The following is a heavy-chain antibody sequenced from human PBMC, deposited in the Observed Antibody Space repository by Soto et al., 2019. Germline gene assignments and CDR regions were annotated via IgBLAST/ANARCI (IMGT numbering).Heavy chain of an antibody. D-gene: IGHD6-19*01. Sequence: PSDTLYLTCSVSGADINTYSWTWIRQPAGKGLEWIGRIYTSASINYNPSLRGRVTLSVDTSTNQVSLKLASVTAADTAVYYCARDREAGYNFYYGMDVWGQGTTVTVSS. CDR2: IYTSASI. CDR1: GADINTYS. J-gene: IGHJ6*02. V-gene: IGHV4-4*07. CDR3: ARDREAGYNFYYGMDV.